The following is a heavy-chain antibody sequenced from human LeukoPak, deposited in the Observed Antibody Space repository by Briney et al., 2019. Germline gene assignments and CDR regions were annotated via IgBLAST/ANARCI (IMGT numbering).Heavy chain of an antibody. J-gene: IGHJ6*02. Sequence: SETLSLTCTVSGGSISSYYWSWIRQPPGKGLEWIGYIYYSGSTNYNPSLTSRATISVDTSKNQFSLKLCSVTAADTAVYYCARTSGPYDSSGYYFYYYYGMDVWGQGTTVTVSS. CDR2: IYYSGST. D-gene: IGHD3-22*01. V-gene: IGHV4-59*01. CDR3: ARTSGPYDSSGYYFYYYYGMDV. CDR1: GGSISSYY.